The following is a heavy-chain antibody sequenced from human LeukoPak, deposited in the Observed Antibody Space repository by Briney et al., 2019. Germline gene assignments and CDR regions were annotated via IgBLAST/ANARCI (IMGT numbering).Heavy chain of an antibody. D-gene: IGHD3-22*01. Sequence: GGSLRLSCAASGFTFSSYWMSWVRQAPGKGPEWVANIKQDGSEKYYVDSVKGRFTISRDNAKNSLYLQMNSLRAEDTAVYYCARSTKTSARITMIDLDYWGQGTLVTVSS. CDR3: ARSTKTSARITMIDLDY. CDR1: GFTFSSYW. CDR2: IKQDGSEK. V-gene: IGHV3-7*02. J-gene: IGHJ4*02.